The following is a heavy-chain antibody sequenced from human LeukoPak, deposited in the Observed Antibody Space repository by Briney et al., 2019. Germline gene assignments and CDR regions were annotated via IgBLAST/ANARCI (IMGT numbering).Heavy chain of an antibody. CDR2: IRYDGSNK. CDR3: ARDPTVAGTGGDY. CDR1: GFTFSSYG. J-gene: IGHJ4*02. Sequence: GGSLRLSCAASGFTFSSYGMHWVRQAPGKGLEWVAFIRYDGSNKYYADSVKGRFTISRDNSKNTLYLQMNSLRAEDTAVYYCARDPTVAGTGGDYWGQGTLVTVSS. D-gene: IGHD6-19*01. V-gene: IGHV3-30*02.